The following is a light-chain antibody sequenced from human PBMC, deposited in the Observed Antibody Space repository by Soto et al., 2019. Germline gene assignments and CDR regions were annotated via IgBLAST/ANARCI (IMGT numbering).Light chain of an antibody. CDR2: EVS. V-gene: IGLV2-8*01. J-gene: IGLJ2*01. CDR3: TSHAGTINLV. Sequence: QSVLTQPPSASGSPGQSVTISCTGTSSDVGGYNYVSWYQQHPGKAPKLMIYEVSKRPLGVPDRFSGSKSGNTASLTVSGLQAEDEADYYCTSHAGTINLVFGGGTKVTVL. CDR1: SSDVGGYNY.